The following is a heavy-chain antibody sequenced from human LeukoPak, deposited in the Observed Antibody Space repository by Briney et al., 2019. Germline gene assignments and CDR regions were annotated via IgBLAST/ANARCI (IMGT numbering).Heavy chain of an antibody. CDR1: GFTFSGSA. CDR3: AKDRVVGATSVDY. D-gene: IGHD1-26*01. Sequence: GGSLKLSCAASGFTFSGSAMHWVRQAPGKGLEWVSGISGSGGSTYYADSVKGRFTISRDNSKNMLYLQMNSLRAEDTAVYYCAKDRVVGATSVDYWGQGTLVTVSS. CDR2: ISGSGGST. J-gene: IGHJ4*02. V-gene: IGHV3-23*01.